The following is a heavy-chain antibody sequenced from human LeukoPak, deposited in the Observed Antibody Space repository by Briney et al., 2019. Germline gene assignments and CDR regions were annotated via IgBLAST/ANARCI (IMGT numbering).Heavy chain of an antibody. CDR3: AREDYGSGSYYNSNPDYYYYGMDV. J-gene: IGHJ6*02. V-gene: IGHV1-18*01. CDR2: ISAYNGNT. CDR1: GYTFTSYG. D-gene: IGHD3-10*01. Sequence: ASVKVSCKASGYTFTSYGISWVRRAPGQGLEWMGWISAYNGNTNYAQKLQGRVTMTTDTPTSTAYMELRSLRSDDTAVYYCAREDYGSGSYYNSNPDYYYYGMDVWGQGTTVTVSS.